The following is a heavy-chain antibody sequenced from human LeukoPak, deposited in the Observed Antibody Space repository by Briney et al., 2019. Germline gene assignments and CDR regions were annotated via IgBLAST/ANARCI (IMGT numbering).Heavy chain of an antibody. V-gene: IGHV1-69*13. CDR3: ARGRCSSTSCYSDY. D-gene: IGHD2-2*01. CDR2: IIPMFGTA. J-gene: IGHJ4*02. Sequence: ASVKVSCKASRGTFSSYAISWVRQAPGQGLEWMGGIIPMFGTAKYAQKFQGRVTITADESTSTAYMELSSLRSEDTAVYYCARGRCSSTSCYSDYWGQGTLVTVSS. CDR1: RGTFSSYA.